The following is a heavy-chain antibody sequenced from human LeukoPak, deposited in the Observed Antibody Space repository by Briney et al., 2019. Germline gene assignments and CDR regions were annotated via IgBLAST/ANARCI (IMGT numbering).Heavy chain of an antibody. CDR3: PKDIPLPAITIFGVVIAPVDY. V-gene: IGHV3-23*01. D-gene: IGHD3-3*01. Sequence: GGSLRLSCAASGFTFSSYAMSVVREAPGKGQGCVSAISGSGGSTYYADSLKGRFTIYRDNSKNTLYLQMNSLRAKDTAVYYCPKDIPLPAITIFGVVIAPVDYWAQGTLVTVSS. CDR2: ISGSGGST. CDR1: GFTFSSYA. J-gene: IGHJ4*02.